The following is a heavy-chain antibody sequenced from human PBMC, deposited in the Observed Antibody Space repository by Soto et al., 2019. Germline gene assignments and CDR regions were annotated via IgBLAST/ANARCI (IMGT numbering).Heavy chain of an antibody. CDR1: GFTVSSNY. CDR2: IYSGGST. V-gene: IGHV3-66*01. J-gene: IGHJ3*02. Sequence: GGSLRLSCAASGFTVSSNYMSWVRQAPGKGLEWVSVIYSGGSTYYADSVKGRFTISRDNSKNTLYLKMNSLRAEDTAVYYCARGEANCSGGSCYSGHDAFDIWGQGTMVTVSS. D-gene: IGHD2-15*01. CDR3: ARGEANCSGGSCYSGHDAFDI.